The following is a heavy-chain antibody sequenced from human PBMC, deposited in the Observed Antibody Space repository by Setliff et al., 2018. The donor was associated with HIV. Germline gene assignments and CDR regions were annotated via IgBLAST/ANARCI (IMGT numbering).Heavy chain of an antibody. CDR3: ARYSPRGYTLTGPY. V-gene: IGHV4-61*02. J-gene: IGHJ4*02. D-gene: IGHD6-25*01. CDR1: GGSISSGSYF. Sequence: SETLSLTCTVSGGSISSGSYFWTWIRQPAGKGLEWIGRIYTSGSTNYNPSLKSRVTISVDTSKNQFSLKLTSVTAADTAVYYCARYSPRGYTLTGPYWGQGTLVTVSS. CDR2: IYTSGST.